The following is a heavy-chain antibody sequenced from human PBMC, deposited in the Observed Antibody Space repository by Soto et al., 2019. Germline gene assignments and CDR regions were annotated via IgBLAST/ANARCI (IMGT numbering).Heavy chain of an antibody. V-gene: IGHV2-5*01. D-gene: IGHD6-13*01. CDR3: AHSLPYSSSLLAYYYYYGMDV. J-gene: IGHJ6*02. CDR2: IYWNDDK. Sequence: SGPTLVNPTQTLTLTCTFSGFSLSTSGVGVGWIRQPPGKALEWLALIYWNDDKRYSPSLKSRLTITKDTSKNQVVLTMTNMDPVDTATYYCAHSLPYSSSLLAYYYYYGMDVWGQGTTVTVSS. CDR1: GFSLSTSGVG.